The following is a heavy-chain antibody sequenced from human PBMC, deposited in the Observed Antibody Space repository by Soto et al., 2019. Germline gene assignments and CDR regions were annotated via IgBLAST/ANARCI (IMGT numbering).Heavy chain of an antibody. CDR2: IYYSGST. CDR3: ARGHSYYYYYGMDV. J-gene: IGHJ6*02. CDR1: GDSVSNGNYY. V-gene: IGHV4-61*01. Sequence: KPSETLSLTCTVSGDSVSNGNYYWSWIRQSPGKGLEWIGYIYYSGSTNYSPSLKSRVTLSLDTSKNQFSLKLSSVTAADTAVYYCARGHSYYYYYGMDVWGQGTTVTVSS.